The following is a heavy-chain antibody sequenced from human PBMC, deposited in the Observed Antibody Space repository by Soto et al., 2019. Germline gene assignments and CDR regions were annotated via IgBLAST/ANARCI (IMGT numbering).Heavy chain of an antibody. V-gene: IGHV3-30*03. J-gene: IGHJ4*02. CDR1: GFAFTNYG. CDR2: VSNDGSKK. CDR3: ARDVAMPTGLGLGY. Sequence: PGGSLRLSCAASGFAFTNYGMHWVRQAPGKGLEWVAFVSNDGSKKYYADSVKGRFTISRDNSENTVYLQMTSVRPDDTAVFYCARDVAMPTGLGLGYWGQGTLVTVSS. D-gene: IGHD2-2*01.